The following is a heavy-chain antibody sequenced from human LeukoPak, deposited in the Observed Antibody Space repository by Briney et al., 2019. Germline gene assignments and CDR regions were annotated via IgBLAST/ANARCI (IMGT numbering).Heavy chain of an antibody. J-gene: IGHJ5*02. V-gene: IGHV4-59*01. CDR1: GGSISSYY. CDR2: IYYSGST. D-gene: IGHD3-3*01. CDR3: ARRVRYAVWSGYGHNCFDP. Sequence: SETLSLTCTVSGGSISSYYWSWIRQPPGKGLEWIGYIYYSGSTNYNPSLKRRVTISVDTSKNQFSLKLSSVTAADTAVYYCARRVRYAVWSGYGHNCFDPWGQGTLVTVSS.